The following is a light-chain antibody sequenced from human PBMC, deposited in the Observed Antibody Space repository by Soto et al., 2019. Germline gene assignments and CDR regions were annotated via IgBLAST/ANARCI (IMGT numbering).Light chain of an antibody. CDR1: QSIDTY. V-gene: IGKV3-15*01. J-gene: IGKJ1*01. Sequence: EIVMTQSTATLSLSPGERAIVSCRASQSIDTYLAWYQQKPGQSPRLLMYDASTRATGIPARFSATGSGTEFTLTISSLQSEDFGIYYCHQYTDWPRTFGPGTKVDSK. CDR2: DAS. CDR3: HQYTDWPRT.